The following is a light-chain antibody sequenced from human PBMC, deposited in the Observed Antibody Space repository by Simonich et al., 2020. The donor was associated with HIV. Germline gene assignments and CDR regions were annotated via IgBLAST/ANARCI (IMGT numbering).Light chain of an antibody. J-gene: IGLJ3*02. Sequence: SFALTQPPSVSVSPGQTARITCSGDALPTQFAYWYQQNPGQAPVLVIYKDKDRPSGIPERFSGSSSGTTVTLTISGAQVEDEAYYYCYSATYNNRVFGGGTKLTVL. V-gene: IGLV3-27*01. CDR1: ALPTQF. CDR3: YSATYNNRV. CDR2: KDK.